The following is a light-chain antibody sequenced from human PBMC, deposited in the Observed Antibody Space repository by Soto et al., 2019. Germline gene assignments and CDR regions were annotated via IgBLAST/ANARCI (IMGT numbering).Light chain of an antibody. CDR1: QSVSTNY. Sequence: EIVLTQSPGTLSLSPGERATLSCRASQSVSTNYLAWYQRKPGQAPRLLIYGASSRATDIPNRFSGSGSGTDFTLTITRLKADDFAVDYCQQYGSSPPTFGQGTKVEI. CDR2: GAS. J-gene: IGKJ1*01. V-gene: IGKV3-20*01. CDR3: QQYGSSPPT.